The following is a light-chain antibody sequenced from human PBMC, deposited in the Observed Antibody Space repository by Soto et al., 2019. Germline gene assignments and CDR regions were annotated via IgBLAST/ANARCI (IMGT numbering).Light chain of an antibody. J-gene: IGKJ2*01. CDR2: DAS. Sequence: EIVLTQSPATLSLSPGERATLSCRASQSVSSYLAWYQQKPGQAPRLLIYDASNRATGIPARFSGSGSGTDFTLTISSLEPEDFEVYYCQQRSNWPPVTFGQGTQLEI. CDR1: QSVSSY. V-gene: IGKV3-11*01. CDR3: QQRSNWPPVT.